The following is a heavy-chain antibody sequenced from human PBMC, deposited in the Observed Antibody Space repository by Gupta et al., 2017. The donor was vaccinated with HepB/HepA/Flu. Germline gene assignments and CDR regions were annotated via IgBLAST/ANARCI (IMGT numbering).Heavy chain of an antibody. V-gene: IGHV3-23*01. CDR1: GLPFSRYA. CDR3: AKAKDYKAPGYFDY. D-gene: IGHD4-11*01. CDR2: ISGSGGST. J-gene: IGHJ4*02. Sequence: EVQLLESGGGLVQPGGSLRLYCAASGLPFSRYAMSWLRQAPGKGLEWVSAISGSGGSTYYADSVKGRFTISRDNSKNTLYLQMNSLRAEDTAVYYCAKAKDYKAPGYFDYWGQGTLVTVSS.